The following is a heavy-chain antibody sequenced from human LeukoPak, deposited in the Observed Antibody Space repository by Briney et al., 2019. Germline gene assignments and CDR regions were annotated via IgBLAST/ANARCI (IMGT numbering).Heavy chain of an antibody. D-gene: IGHD7-27*01. V-gene: IGHV3-48*01. CDR2: ITSGSSSI. CDR3: ARDLDWGAYYLDY. Sequence: PGGSLRLSCAASGFTFTNHWMHWVRQAPGKGLEWIAHITSGSSSIYYADSVKGRFIVSRDNAKNSLYLQMNSLRAEDTAVYYCARDLDWGAYYLDYWGQGTLVTVSS. CDR1: GFTFTNHW. J-gene: IGHJ4*02.